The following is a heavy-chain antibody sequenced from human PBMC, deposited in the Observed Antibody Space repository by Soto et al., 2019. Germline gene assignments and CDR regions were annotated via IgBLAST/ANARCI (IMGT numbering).Heavy chain of an antibody. CDR2: IYYSGST. CDR3: ARSYSASYYYGMDV. V-gene: IGHV4-39*01. CDR1: GGSISSSSYY. D-gene: IGHD2-15*01. Sequence: SETLSLTCTVSGGSISSSSYYWGWIRQPPGKGLEWIGSIYYSGSTYYNPSLKSRVTISVDTSKNQFSLKLSSVTAADTAVYYCARSYSASYYYGMDVWGQGTTVTVSS. J-gene: IGHJ6*02.